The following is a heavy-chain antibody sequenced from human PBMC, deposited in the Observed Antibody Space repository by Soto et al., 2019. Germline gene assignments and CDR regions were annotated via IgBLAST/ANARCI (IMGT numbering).Heavy chain of an antibody. CDR2: ISSTTNYI. V-gene: IGHV3-21*06. CDR1: GFTFTRYS. Sequence: GGSLRLSCAASGFTFTRYSINWVRQAPGKGLEWVSSISSTTNYIYYGDSMKGRFTISRDNAKNSLYLEMNSLRAEDTAVYYCARESEDLTSNFDYWGQGTLVTVSS. J-gene: IGHJ4*02. CDR3: ARESEDLTSNFDY.